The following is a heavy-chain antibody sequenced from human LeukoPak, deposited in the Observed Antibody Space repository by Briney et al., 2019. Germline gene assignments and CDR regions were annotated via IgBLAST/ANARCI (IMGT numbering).Heavy chain of an antibody. J-gene: IGHJ4*02. CDR2: ISWNGGSI. D-gene: IGHD6-19*01. CDR1: GFTLANNA. CDR3: AKVNRVIAMAGPCDH. Sequence: GRSLRPSRAPSGFTLANNAMRWVRHAPRRGLEWVSGISWNGGSIVYADSVKGRFTISRDNDKNSLYLQMNSLRAEDTALYYGAKVNRVIAMAGPCDHWGQGTLVTVSS. V-gene: IGHV3-9*01.